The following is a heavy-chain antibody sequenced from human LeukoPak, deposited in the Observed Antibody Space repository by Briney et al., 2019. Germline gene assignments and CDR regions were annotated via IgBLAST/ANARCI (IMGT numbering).Heavy chain of an antibody. D-gene: IGHD3-22*01. V-gene: IGHV1-46*01. CDR2: INPSGGST. CDR1: GYTFTSYY. CDR3: ARGTYYYDSSGYSFDY. J-gene: IGHJ4*02. Sequence: APVKVSCKASGYTFTSYYMHWVRQAPGQGLEWMGIINPSGGSTSYAQKFQGRVTMTRDMSTSTVYMELSSLRSEDTAVYYCARGTYYYDSSGYSFDYWGQGTLVTVSS.